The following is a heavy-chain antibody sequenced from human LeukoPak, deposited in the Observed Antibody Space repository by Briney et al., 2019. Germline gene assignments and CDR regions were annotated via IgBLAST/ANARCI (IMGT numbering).Heavy chain of an antibody. V-gene: IGHV3-30*02. CDR3: AKDIAAAGGPCAY. Sequence: GGSLRLSCAASGFTFSGYDMHWVRQAAGKGLEWVALIRSDGSDKYYADSVKGRFTISRDNSKNTVFLQMNSLRAEDTAVYSCAKDIAAAGGPCAYWGRGTLVTVSS. CDR1: GFTFSGYD. J-gene: IGHJ4*02. D-gene: IGHD6-13*01. CDR2: IRSDGSDK.